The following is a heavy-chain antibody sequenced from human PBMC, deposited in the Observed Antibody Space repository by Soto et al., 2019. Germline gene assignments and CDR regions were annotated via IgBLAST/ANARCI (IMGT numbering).Heavy chain of an antibody. CDR3: ARGATGTTTHFDY. D-gene: IGHD1-1*01. CDR2: IYHSGST. CDR1: GVYIIIGGGA. Sequence: TQSRTSAVPGVYIIIGGGAWSWIRQPPGKGLEWIGYIYHSGSTYYNPSLKSRVTISVDRSKNQFSLKLSSVTAADMAVYYCARGATGTTTHFDYWGQGTLVNVSS. J-gene: IGHJ4*02. V-gene: IGHV4-30-2*01.